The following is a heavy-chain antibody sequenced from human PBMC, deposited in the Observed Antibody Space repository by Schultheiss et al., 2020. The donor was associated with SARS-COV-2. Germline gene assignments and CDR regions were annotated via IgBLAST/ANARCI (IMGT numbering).Heavy chain of an antibody. V-gene: IGHV3-30-3*01. CDR3: VRDPTGSDYVGGSFRYRAFDY. CDR1: GFIFSNYA. J-gene: IGHJ4*02. Sequence: GGSLRLSCAVSGFIFSNYAMHWVRQAPGKGLEWVAVISYDGTNKHYSGSVRGRFTISRDNSKNTVYLQMDSLRPEDTSVYYCVRDPTGSDYVGGSFRYRAFDYWGQGTLVTVSS. CDR2: ISYDGTNK. D-gene: IGHD3-16*02.